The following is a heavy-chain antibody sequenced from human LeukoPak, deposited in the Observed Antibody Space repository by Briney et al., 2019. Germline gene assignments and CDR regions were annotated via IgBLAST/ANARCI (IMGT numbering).Heavy chain of an antibody. CDR2: ISGSGNTI. D-gene: IGHD2/OR15-2a*01. J-gene: IGHJ3*02. Sequence: PGGSLRLSCAASGFTFSSYSMNWVRQAPGKGLEWVSYISGSGNTIYYADSVKGRFTISRDNAKNSLYLQMNSLRAEDTGVYYCASPDRNYAFDIWGQGTMVTVSS. CDR1: GFTFSSYS. CDR3: ASPDRNYAFDI. V-gene: IGHV3-48*04.